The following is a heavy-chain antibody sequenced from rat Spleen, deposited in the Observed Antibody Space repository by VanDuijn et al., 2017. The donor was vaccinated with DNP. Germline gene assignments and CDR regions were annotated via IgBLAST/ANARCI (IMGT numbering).Heavy chain of an antibody. CDR2: ITNSGDNI. CDR1: GFIFSNYW. J-gene: IGHJ2*01. CDR3: AKWGPGIGDY. D-gene: IGHD1-4*01. V-gene: IGHV5-31*01. Sequence: EVQLVESGGGPVQPGRSLKLSCVASGFIFSNYWMTWIRQAPGKGLEWVASITNSGDNIYYSDSVKGRFTISRDNAKSTLYLQMDSLRSEDTATYYGAKWGPGIGDYWGQGVMVTVSS.